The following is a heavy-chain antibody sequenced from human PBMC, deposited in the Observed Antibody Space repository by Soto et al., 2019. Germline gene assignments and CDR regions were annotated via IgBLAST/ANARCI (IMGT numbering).Heavy chain of an antibody. CDR3: VRGGGGGLFDP. D-gene: IGHD2-15*01. Sequence: GSLRLSCAASGFTFSSSRMNWVRQAPGKGLEWVSYISPGSRYPAYADSVKGRFTISRDNARRSLFLQMTGLTAEDTAMYYCVRGGGGGLFDPWGQGTMVTVSS. CDR2: ISPGSRYP. V-gene: IGHV3-21*05. J-gene: IGHJ5*02. CDR1: GFTFSSSR.